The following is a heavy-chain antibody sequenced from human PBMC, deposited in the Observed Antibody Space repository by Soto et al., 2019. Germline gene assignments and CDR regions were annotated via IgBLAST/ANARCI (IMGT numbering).Heavy chain of an antibody. CDR1: GFTFSSFA. CDR3: AYLTTTVTTGWWYFDV. CDR2: ISNSGGST. Sequence: EVQLLESGGGLVQPGGSLRLSCAASGFTFSSFAMSWVRQTPGKGLEWVSAISNSGGSTFYVDSVKGRFTISRDNPKNTLYLQMSSLRADDTAVYYCAYLTTTVTTGWWYFDVWGRGTLVTVSS. D-gene: IGHD4-17*01. V-gene: IGHV3-23*01. J-gene: IGHJ2*01.